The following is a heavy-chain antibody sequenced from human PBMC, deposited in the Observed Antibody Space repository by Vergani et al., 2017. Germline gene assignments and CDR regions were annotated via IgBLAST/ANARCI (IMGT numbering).Heavy chain of an antibody. CDR3: AKDGAAGTSSPSYYYYGMDV. CDR1: GFTFDDYA. Sequence: EVQLVESGGGLVQPGRSLRLSCAASGFTFDDYAMHWVRQAPGKGLEWVSGISWNSGSTGYADSVKGRFTISRDNAKNSLYLQMNRLRAEDTALYYCAKDGAAGTSSPSYYYYGMDVWGQGTTVTVSS. D-gene: IGHD6-13*01. V-gene: IGHV3-9*01. CDR2: ISWNSGST. J-gene: IGHJ6*02.